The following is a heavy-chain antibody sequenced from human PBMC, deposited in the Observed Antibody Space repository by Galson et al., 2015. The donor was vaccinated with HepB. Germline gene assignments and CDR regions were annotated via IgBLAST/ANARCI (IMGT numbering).Heavy chain of an antibody. Sequence: SLRLSCAASGFPFSYYTFTWVRQAPGKGLECISYISRSSSMIYYVDSVKGRFTISRDDAKNSLYLQMSNLRAEDTAVYYCARDAGSFFFTGDDSSYYKYGMDVWGQGTTVTVSS. CDR2: ISRSSSMI. CDR1: GFPFSYYT. CDR3: ARDAGSFFFTGDDSSYYKYGMDV. V-gene: IGHV3-48*01. D-gene: IGHD5-12*01. J-gene: IGHJ6*02.